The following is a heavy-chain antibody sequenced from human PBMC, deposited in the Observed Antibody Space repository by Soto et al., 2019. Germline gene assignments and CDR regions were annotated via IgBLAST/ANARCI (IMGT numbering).Heavy chain of an antibody. V-gene: IGHV3-11*06. D-gene: IGHD3-10*01. J-gene: IGHJ4*02. CDR2: ISSSSYT. Sequence: GGSLRLSCAASGFILSDYHMSWIRQAPGKGLEWISYISSSSYTKYADSVKGRFTISRDNAKNSLYLQMNSLRAEDTAVYYCARDFYASGSHYTTPVDYWGQGTLVTVSS. CDR1: GFILSDYH. CDR3: ARDFYASGSHYTTPVDY.